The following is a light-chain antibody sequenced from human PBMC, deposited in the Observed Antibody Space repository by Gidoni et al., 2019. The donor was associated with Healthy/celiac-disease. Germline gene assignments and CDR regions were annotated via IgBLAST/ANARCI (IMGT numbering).Light chain of an antibody. CDR3: SSYTSSSTLGGV. J-gene: IGLJ3*02. CDR2: DVS. Sequence: QSALTQPASVSGSPGQSITISCTGTSSDVGGYNYVSWYQQHPGKAPKLMIYDVSNRPSGVSNRFSGSKSGNTASLTISGLQAEDEADYYCSSYTSSSTLGGVFGGGTNLTVL. CDR1: SSDVGGYNY. V-gene: IGLV2-14*03.